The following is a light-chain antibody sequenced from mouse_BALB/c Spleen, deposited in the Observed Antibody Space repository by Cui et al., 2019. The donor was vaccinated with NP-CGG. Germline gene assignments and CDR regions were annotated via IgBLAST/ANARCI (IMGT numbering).Light chain of an antibody. CDR3: ALWYSNHWV. CDR2: GTN. CDR1: TGAVTTSNY. J-gene: IGLJ1*01. Sequence: QAVVTQESALTTSPGETVTLTSRSSTGAVTTSNYANWVQEKPDHLFTGLIGGTNNRAPGVPATFSGSLIGDKAALTITGAQTEDEAIYFCALWYSNHWVFGGGTKLTVL. V-gene: IGLV1*01.